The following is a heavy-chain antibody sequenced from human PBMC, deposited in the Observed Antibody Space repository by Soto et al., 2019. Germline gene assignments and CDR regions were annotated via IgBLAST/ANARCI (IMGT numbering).Heavy chain of an antibody. D-gene: IGHD3-22*01. Sequence: GGSLRLSCVGSGFTFSNAWINWVRQAPGKGLQWVGRIKSETHGGTTDFAAPVKGRFAISRDDSRNHVHMQMNSLKIEDTAEYYYTADYYCDINVVCVDNWGQGTLVTVSS. CDR3: TADYYCDINVVCVDN. V-gene: IGHV3-15*07. CDR1: GFTFSNAW. J-gene: IGHJ4*02. CDR2: IKSETHGGTT.